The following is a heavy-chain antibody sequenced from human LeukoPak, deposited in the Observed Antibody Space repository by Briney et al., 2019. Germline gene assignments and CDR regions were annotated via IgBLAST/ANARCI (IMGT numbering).Heavy chain of an antibody. D-gene: IGHD2-21*02. V-gene: IGHV3-74*01. J-gene: IGHJ4*02. CDR1: GFTFSSYW. CDR2: INTDGSST. Sequence: GGSLRLSCAASGFTFSSYWMHWVRQAPGKGLAWVSRINTDGSSTSYADSVKGRFTISRDNAKNTLYLQMNSLRAEDTAVYYCARGMVVTADIDNYWGQGTLVTVSS. CDR3: ARGMVVTADIDNY.